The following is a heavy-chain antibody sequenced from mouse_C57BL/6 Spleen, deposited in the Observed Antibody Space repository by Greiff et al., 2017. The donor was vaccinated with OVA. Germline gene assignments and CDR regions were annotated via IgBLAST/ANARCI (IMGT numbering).Heavy chain of an antibody. CDR1: GFSLTSYG. Sequence: VKLVESGPGLVAPSQSLSITCTVSGFSLTSYGVHWVRQPPGKGLEWLVVIWSDGSTTYNSALKSRLSISKDNSKSQVFLKMNSLQTDDTAMYYCARHGYYGSRDYYAMDYWGQGTSVTVSS. D-gene: IGHD1-1*01. J-gene: IGHJ4*01. V-gene: IGHV2-6-1*01. CDR2: IWSDGST. CDR3: ARHGYYGSRDYYAMDY.